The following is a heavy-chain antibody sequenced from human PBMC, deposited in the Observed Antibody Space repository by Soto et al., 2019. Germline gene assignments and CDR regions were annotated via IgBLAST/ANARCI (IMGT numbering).Heavy chain of an antibody. Sequence: GASVKVSCKASGGTFSSYTISWVRQAPGQGLEWMGRIIPILGIANYAQEFQGRVTITADKSTSTAYMELSSLRSEDTAVYYCARDRGATGTTLQWGQGTLVTVSS. V-gene: IGHV1-69*04. CDR2: IIPILGIA. CDR3: ARDRGATGTTLQ. CDR1: GGTFSSYT. D-gene: IGHD1-7*01. J-gene: IGHJ4*02.